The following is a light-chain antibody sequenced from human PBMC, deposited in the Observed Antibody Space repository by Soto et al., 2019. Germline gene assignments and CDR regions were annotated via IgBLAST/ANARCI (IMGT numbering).Light chain of an antibody. V-gene: IGLV1-44*01. J-gene: IGLJ1*01. CDR3: AAWDDSLYGRV. CDR1: RSNIGSNP. CDR2: SNN. Sequence: QSVLTQPPSASGTPGQRVTISCSGSRSNIGSNPVNWYKQLPGTAPKLLIDSNNQRPSGVPDRFSGSRSGTSASLAISVLQSEDEADYYCAAWDDSLYGRVFGTGTKVTV.